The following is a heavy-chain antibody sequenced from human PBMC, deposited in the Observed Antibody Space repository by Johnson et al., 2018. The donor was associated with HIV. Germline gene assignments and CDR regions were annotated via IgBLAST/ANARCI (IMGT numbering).Heavy chain of an antibody. D-gene: IGHD2-2*02. CDR2: IRYDGRNK. V-gene: IGHV3-30*02. Sequence: QVQLVESGGGVVQPGGSLRLSCAASGFTFSSYGMHWVRQAPGKGLEWVAFIRYDGRNKYYADSVKGRVTISRDNSKNTLSLQMNSLRAEDTAVYYCAKDMGAYQLLYAFDIWGQGTMVTVS. J-gene: IGHJ3*02. CDR1: GFTFSSYG. CDR3: AKDMGAYQLLYAFDI.